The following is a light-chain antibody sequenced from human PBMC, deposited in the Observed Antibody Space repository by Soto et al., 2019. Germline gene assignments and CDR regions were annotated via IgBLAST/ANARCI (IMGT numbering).Light chain of an antibody. J-gene: IGLJ2*01. CDR2: EVN. CDR1: SSDIGGYNY. Sequence: QSALTQPASVSGSPGQSITISCTGTSSDIGGYNYVSWYQQHPGKAPKLMIYEVNNRPSGVSNRFSGAKSGNTASLTISGLQAEDEADYYCSSYKRGNMLIFGGGTRLTVL. V-gene: IGLV2-14*01. CDR3: SSYKRGNMLI.